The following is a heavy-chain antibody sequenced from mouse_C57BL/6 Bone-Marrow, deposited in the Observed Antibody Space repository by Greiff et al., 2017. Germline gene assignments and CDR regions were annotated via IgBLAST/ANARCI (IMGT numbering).Heavy chain of an antibody. CDR1: GYSFTSYG. Sequence: VKLEESGPGLVAPSQCLSISCTVSGYSFTSYGVDWVRQSPGKGLEWLGVIWGVGSTNYNSALKSRLSISKDNSKSKVFLKMNSLQTDDTAMYYCASGAYWGQGTLVTVSA. V-gene: IGHV2-6*01. CDR2: IWGVGST. J-gene: IGHJ3*01. CDR3: ASGAY.